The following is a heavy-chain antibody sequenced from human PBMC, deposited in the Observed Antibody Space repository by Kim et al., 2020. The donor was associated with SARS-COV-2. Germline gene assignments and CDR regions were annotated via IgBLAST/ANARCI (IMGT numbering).Heavy chain of an antibody. J-gene: IGHJ5*02. CDR1: GGSISSSSYY. CDR3: ARPYGSGGRFDP. CDR2: IYYSGST. D-gene: IGHD3-10*01. Sequence: SETLSLTCTVSGGSISSSSYYWGWIRQPPGKGLEWIGSIYYSGSTYYNPSLKSRVTISVDTSKNQFSLKLSSVTTADTAVYYCARPYGSGGRFDPWGQGT. V-gene: IGHV4-39*01.